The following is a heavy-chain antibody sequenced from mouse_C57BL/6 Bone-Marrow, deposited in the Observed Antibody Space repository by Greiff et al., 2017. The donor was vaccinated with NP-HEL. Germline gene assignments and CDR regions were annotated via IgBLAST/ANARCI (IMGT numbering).Heavy chain of an antibody. CDR1: GYSFTDYN. V-gene: IGHV1-39*01. CDR2: INPNYGTT. J-gene: IGHJ3*01. D-gene: IGHD2-4*01. CDR3: ARDDYDWFAY. Sequence: HLVESGPELVKPGASVKISCKASGYSFTDYNMNWVKQSNGKSLEWIGVINPNYGTTSYNQKFKGKATLTVDQSSSTAYMQLNSLTSDDAAGYYCARDDYDWFAYWGQGTLVTVSA.